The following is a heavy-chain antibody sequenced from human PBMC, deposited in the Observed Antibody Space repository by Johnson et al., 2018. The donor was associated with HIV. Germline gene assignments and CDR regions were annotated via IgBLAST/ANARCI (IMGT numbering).Heavy chain of an antibody. V-gene: IGHV3-66*02. CDR1: GFTVSSNY. CDR3: AKDPVQGVGLDI. D-gene: IGHD2-8*02. Sequence: VQLVESGGGLVQPGGSLRLSCAASGFTVSSNYMSWVRQAPGKGLAWVSVIYSGGSTYYADSVKGRFTISRDNSKNQLYMQMNSLRAEDTAVYYCAKDPVQGVGLDIWGQGTMVTVSS. CDR2: IYSGGST. J-gene: IGHJ3*02.